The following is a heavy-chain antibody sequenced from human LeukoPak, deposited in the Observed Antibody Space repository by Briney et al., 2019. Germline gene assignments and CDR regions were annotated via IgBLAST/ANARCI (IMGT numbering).Heavy chain of an antibody. V-gene: IGHV3-30*04. J-gene: IGHJ6*02. Sequence: GGSLRLSCAASGFTFSSYAMYWVRQAPGEGLEWVAAISYDGRNNYYADSVKGRLTIARDNSKNTLYLQMSSLRAEDTAVYYCVRSTGKFYYGADVWGQGTTVTVSS. CDR3: VRSTGKFYYGADV. D-gene: IGHD4/OR15-4a*01. CDR2: ISYDGRNN. CDR1: GFTFSSYA.